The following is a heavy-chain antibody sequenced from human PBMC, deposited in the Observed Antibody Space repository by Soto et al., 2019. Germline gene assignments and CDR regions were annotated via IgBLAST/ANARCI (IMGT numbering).Heavy chain of an antibody. D-gene: IGHD3-3*01. J-gene: IGHJ6*02. Sequence: GGSLRLSCAASGFSFSDYYMSWIRQAPGKGLEWVSYISSSSSYTHYADSVAGRFTISRDNAKKSLYLQMNSLRADDTAVYYCAREFWSGSYTDYYGMDVWGHGTTVTVSS. CDR3: AREFWSGSYTDYYGMDV. CDR1: GFSFSDYY. V-gene: IGHV3-11*06. CDR2: ISSSSSYT.